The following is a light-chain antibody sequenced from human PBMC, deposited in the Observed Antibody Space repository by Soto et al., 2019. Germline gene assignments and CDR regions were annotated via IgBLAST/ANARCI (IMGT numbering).Light chain of an antibody. Sequence: DIQMTQSPSTLSASVGDRVTITCRASEKISSWLAWYQQKPGKAPKLLIKKASTLESGVPSRFSGSGSGTEFTLTISSLQPDDFATYSCQLYDSYSYTFGQGTKLEIK. CDR1: EKISSW. CDR3: QLYDSYSYT. CDR2: KAS. V-gene: IGKV1-5*03. J-gene: IGKJ2*01.